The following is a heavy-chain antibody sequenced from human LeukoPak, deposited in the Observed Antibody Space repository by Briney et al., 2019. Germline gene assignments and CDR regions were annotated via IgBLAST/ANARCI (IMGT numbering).Heavy chain of an antibody. V-gene: IGHV3-48*01. J-gene: IGHJ4*02. Sequence: AGGSLRLSCVPSGFTFSTNTMNWVRQAPGQGLEWVSSISYSTTAIYYADSVKGRFTISRDNAKNSLYLQMSSLRAEDTAVYYCARTQAIDFWGQGTLVTVSS. CDR3: ARTQAIDF. CDR2: ISYSTTAI. CDR1: GFTFSTNT.